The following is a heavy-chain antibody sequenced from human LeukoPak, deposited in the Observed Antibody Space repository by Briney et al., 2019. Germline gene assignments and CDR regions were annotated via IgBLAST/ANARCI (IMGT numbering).Heavy chain of an antibody. Sequence: GGALRLSCAASGFTFSIYSIKGVGHAPGKGLEWVSFISSGSSTIDYAESVKGRFTISRDNAKNSLYLQMNSLGAEDTAVYYCARSQSGSYSNLDYWGQGTLVTVSS. CDR3: ARSQSGSYSNLDY. V-gene: IGHV3-48*01. D-gene: IGHD1-26*01. CDR1: GFTFSIYS. J-gene: IGHJ4*02. CDR2: ISSGSSTI.